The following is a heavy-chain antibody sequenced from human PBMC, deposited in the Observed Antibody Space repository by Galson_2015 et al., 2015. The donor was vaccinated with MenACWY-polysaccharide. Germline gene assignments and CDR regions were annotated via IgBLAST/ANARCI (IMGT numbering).Heavy chain of an antibody. CDR3: ARGYSGYD. CDR1: GFTFSTYW. V-gene: IGHV3-74*01. D-gene: IGHD5-12*01. Sequence: SLRLSCAASGFTFSTYWMHWVRQAPGKGLVWVSRIKSDGSSTSYADSVKGRFTISRDNAKNTLYLQMNSLRAEDTAVYYCARGYSGYDWSQGTLVTVSS. J-gene: IGHJ4*02. CDR2: IKSDGSST.